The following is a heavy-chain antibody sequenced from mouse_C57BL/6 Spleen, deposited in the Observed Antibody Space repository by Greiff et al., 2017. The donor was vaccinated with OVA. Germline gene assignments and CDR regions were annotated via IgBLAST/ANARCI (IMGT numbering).Heavy chain of an antibody. CDR1: GYTFTDYN. CDR3: ARGIYYDYDVAY. D-gene: IGHD2-4*01. V-gene: IGHV1-22*01. J-gene: IGHJ3*01. CDR2: INPNNGGT. Sequence: VQLKESGPELVKPGASVKMSCKASGYTFTDYNMHWVKQSHGKSLEWIGYINPNNGGTSYNQKFKGKATLTVNKSSSTAYMELRSLTSEDSAVYYCARGIYYDYDVAYWGQGTLVTVSA.